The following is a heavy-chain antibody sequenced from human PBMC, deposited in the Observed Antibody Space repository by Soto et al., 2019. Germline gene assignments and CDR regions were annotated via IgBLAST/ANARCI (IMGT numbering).Heavy chain of an antibody. D-gene: IGHD3-22*01. Sequence: QVQLVQSGAEVKKTGSSVKVSCKASGGTFSSYAISWVRQAPGQGLEWMGGIIPIFGTANYAQKFQGRVTITADESTSTAYMELSSLRSEDTAVYYCARDKDGSSYYYDDAFDIWGQGTMVTVSS. V-gene: IGHV1-69*01. J-gene: IGHJ3*02. CDR3: ARDKDGSSYYYDDAFDI. CDR1: GGTFSSYA. CDR2: IIPIFGTA.